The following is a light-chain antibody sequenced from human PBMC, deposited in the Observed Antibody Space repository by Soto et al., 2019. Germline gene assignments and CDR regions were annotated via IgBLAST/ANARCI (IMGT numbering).Light chain of an antibody. Sequence: SSLSPPASVSGSPGQSLTISCTGTSSDVGGYNSVSWYQQHPGKAPKLMIYEVNNRPSGVSNRFSASKSANTASLTISGLQAEDEAEYYCNSYTSTGAYVFGTGTKVTVL. J-gene: IGLJ1*01. CDR3: NSYTSTGAYV. V-gene: IGLV2-14*01. CDR2: EVN. CDR1: SSDVGGYNS.